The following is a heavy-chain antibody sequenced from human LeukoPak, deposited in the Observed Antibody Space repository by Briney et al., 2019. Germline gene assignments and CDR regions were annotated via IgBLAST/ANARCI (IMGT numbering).Heavy chain of an antibody. J-gene: IGHJ4*01. CDR2: ISGSGGGT. CDR1: GFTFSSYA. D-gene: IGHD2-2*01. CDR3: AKAVVPARALIRYFES. V-gene: IGHV3-23*01. Sequence: GGSLRLSCAASGFTFSSYAMSWVRQAPGKGLEWVSAISGSGGGTYYADSVKGRFTISRDNSKNTLYLQMKSLRAEDTAVYYCAKAVVPARALIRYFESSGHRTL.